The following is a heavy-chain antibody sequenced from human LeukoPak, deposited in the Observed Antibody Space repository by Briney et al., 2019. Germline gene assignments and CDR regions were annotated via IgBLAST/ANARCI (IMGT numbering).Heavy chain of an antibody. D-gene: IGHD4-17*01. V-gene: IGHV3-30-3*01. CDR3: ASGDYGDERFDP. J-gene: IGHJ5*02. CDR1: GFTFSSYA. CDR2: ISYDGSNK. Sequence: GGSLRLSCAAPGFTFSSYAMHWVRQAPGKGLEWVAVISYDGSNKYYADSVKGRFTISRDNSKNTLYLQMNSLRAEDTAVYYCASGDYGDERFDPWGQGTLVTVSS.